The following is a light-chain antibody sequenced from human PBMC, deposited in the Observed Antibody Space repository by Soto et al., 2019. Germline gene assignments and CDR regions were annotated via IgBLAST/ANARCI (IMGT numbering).Light chain of an antibody. Sequence: DIQMTQSPSSLSASVGDRVTITCRARQSISSYLNWYQQKPGKAPKLLIYAASSLQSGVPSRFSGSGSGTDFTLTIRSLQPEDFATYYCQQSYSTPITFGQGTRLEIQ. CDR2: AAS. CDR1: QSISSY. CDR3: QQSYSTPIT. V-gene: IGKV1-39*01. J-gene: IGKJ5*01.